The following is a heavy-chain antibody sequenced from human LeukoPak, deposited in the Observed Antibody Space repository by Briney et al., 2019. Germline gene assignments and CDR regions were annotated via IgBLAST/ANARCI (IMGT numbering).Heavy chain of an antibody. D-gene: IGHD1-26*01. CDR2: TRYDGSNK. V-gene: IGHV3-30*02. Sequence: GGSLRLSCAASGFIFSSYGMHWVRQAPGKGLEWVAFTRYDGSNKYYADSVKGRFTISRDNSKNTLYLQMNSLRAEDTAVYHCAKDRSGSYSQGLDYWGQGTLVTVSS. CDR3: AKDRSGSYSQGLDY. J-gene: IGHJ4*02. CDR1: GFIFSSYG.